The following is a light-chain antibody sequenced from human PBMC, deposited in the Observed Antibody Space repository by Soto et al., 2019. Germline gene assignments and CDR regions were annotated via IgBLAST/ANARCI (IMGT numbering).Light chain of an antibody. Sequence: SYELTQAPSVSVSPGQTASITCSGDKLGDKYVYWYQQKPGQSPVLVIHQDKKRPSGIPERFSGSNSGNTATLTISGTQAMDEADFYCQAGDRNTVAFGGGTKLTVL. CDR3: QAGDRNTVA. V-gene: IGLV3-1*01. J-gene: IGLJ2*01. CDR1: KLGDKY. CDR2: QDK.